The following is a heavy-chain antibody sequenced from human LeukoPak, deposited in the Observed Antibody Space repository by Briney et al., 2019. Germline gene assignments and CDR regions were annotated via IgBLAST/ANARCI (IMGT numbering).Heavy chain of an antibody. CDR1: GFTFSSYG. CDR3: ARDHHGTGSYFEY. J-gene: IGHJ4*02. D-gene: IGHD3-10*01. V-gene: IGHV3-30*02. CDR2: IRHDGSNK. Sequence: GGSLRLSCAASGFTFSSYGIHWVRQAPGKGLEWVAFIRHDGSNKYFVDSVKGRFTISRDNSKNTLYLQMNRLRVDDTAVYYCARDHHGTGSYFEYWGQGILVTVSS.